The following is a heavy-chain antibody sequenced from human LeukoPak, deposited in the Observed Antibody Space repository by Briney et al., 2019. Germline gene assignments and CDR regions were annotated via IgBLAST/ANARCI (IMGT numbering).Heavy chain of an antibody. CDR3: ATTQNSGSYPHPPARYYYYMDV. V-gene: IGHV1-69*13. J-gene: IGHJ6*03. D-gene: IGHD1-26*01. Sequence: ASVKVSCKASGGTFSSYAISWVRQAPGQGLEWMGGIIPIFGTANYAQKFQGRVTITADGSTSTAYMELSSLRSEDTAVYYCATTQNSGSYPHPPARYYYYMDVWGKGTTVTVSS. CDR2: IIPIFGTA. CDR1: GGTFSSYA.